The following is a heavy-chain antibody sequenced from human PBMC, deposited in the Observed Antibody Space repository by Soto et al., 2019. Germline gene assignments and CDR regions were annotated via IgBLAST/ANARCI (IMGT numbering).Heavy chain of an antibody. CDR2: TKYDGSEE. CDR1: GFSFSSVW. J-gene: IGHJ4*02. V-gene: IGHV3-7*01. Sequence: LRLSCVVSGFSFSSVWMTWVRQAPGKGLECVANTKYDGSEEYYVDSVKGRFTISRDNAKNSLYLQMNSLRDEDSAVYYCVTDLNWQGHWGQGTLVTVSS. CDR3: VTDLNWQGH.